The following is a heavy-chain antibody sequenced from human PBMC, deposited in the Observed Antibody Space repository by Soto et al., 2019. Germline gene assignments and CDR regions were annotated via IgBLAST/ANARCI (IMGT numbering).Heavy chain of an antibody. D-gene: IGHD3-22*01. V-gene: IGHV1-46*01. J-gene: IGHJ3*02. CDR2: INPSGGST. CDR3: ARGQIITMIVVVLAFDI. Sequence: ASVKVSCKASGYTFTSYYMHWVRQAPGQGLEWMGIINPSGGSTSYAQKFQGRVTMTRDTSTSTVYMELSSLRSEDTAVYYCARGQIITMIVVVLAFDIWGQGTMVTVSS. CDR1: GYTFTSYY.